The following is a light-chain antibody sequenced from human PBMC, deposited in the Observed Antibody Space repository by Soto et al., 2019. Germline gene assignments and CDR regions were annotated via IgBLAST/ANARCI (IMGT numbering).Light chain of an antibody. CDR3: QQRTCSIV. CDR1: QSLSYY. CDR2: DAS. Sequence: PGESATLSCRASQSLSYYLAWYQQKPGQAPRLLIYDASHRATGIPVMFSGSGSGTDFTLTISSLEPEDVAVYCCQQRTCSIVFGQGTRLEIK. V-gene: IGKV3-11*01. J-gene: IGKJ5*01.